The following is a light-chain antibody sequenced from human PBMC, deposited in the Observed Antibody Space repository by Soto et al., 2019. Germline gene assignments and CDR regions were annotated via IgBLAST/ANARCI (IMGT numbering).Light chain of an antibody. CDR1: QSLLHSNGYNY. Sequence: DIVMTPSPLALPVTPGEAASISCRSSQSLLHSNGYNYVDWYLQKPGQSPQLLIYLGFSRDSGVPDRFSGSGSVTDFTLKISRVEAGDVGVYYCMQSLETPWTFGQGTKMDVK. CDR2: LGF. V-gene: IGKV2-28*01. J-gene: IGKJ1*01. CDR3: MQSLETPWT.